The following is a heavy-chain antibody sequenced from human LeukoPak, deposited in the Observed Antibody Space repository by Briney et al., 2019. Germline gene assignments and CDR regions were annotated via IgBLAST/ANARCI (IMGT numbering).Heavy chain of an antibody. Sequence: ASGKVSCKAYGYTFSNFDVNWVRQAPGQVLAWMAWMNPGSGDTGYEGKFQARLTMSSNTPITTASMELSSLTSEDTAVYYCARSRRGYYMDVWGKGTTVIVSS. CDR1: GYTFSNFD. V-gene: IGHV1-8*02. CDR2: MNPGSGDT. J-gene: IGHJ6*03. CDR3: ARSRRGYYMDV.